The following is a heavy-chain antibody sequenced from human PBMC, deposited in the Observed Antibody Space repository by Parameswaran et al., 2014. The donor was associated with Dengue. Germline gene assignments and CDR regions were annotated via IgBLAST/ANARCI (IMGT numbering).Heavy chain of an antibody. Sequence: ISNARLGADRPLDRGLSGWEGSSLSFGTANYAQKFQGRVTITADESTSTAYMELSSLRSEDTAVYYCAAHFGVVIISPGRLWGKGTTVTVSS. J-gene: IGHJ6*04. CDR1: ISNA. CDR2: SSLSFGTA. V-gene: IGHV1-69*01. CDR3: AAHFGVVIISPGRL. D-gene: IGHD3-3*01.